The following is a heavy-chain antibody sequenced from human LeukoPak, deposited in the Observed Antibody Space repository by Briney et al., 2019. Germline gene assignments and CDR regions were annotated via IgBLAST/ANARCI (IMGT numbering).Heavy chain of an antibody. CDR1: GFTFSNYA. CDR3: AREVGSNGAFDY. CDR2: ISGSDGRT. Sequence: GGSLRLSCAASGFTFSNYAMSWVRQAPGKGLEWVSAISGSDGRTYSADSVKGRFTISRDNSKNTLYLQMNSLRADDTAVYSCAREVGSNGAFDYWGPGTLDTVSS. V-gene: IGHV3-23*01. D-gene: IGHD1-26*01. J-gene: IGHJ4*02.